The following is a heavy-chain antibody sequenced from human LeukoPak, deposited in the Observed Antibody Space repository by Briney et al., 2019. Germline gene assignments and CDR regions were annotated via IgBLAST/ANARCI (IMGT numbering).Heavy chain of an antibody. CDR3: ARVSGVVDIVVVLAAFFDY. CDR2: ISAYNGNT. CDR1: GYTFTSYG. D-gene: IGHD2-2*03. Sequence: ASVKVSCKASGYTFTSYGISWVRQAPGQGLEWMGWISAYNGNTNYAQKLQGRVTMTTDTSTSTAYMELRSLRSDDTAVYYCARVSGVVDIVVVLAAFFDYWGQGTLVTVSS. V-gene: IGHV1-18*01. J-gene: IGHJ4*02.